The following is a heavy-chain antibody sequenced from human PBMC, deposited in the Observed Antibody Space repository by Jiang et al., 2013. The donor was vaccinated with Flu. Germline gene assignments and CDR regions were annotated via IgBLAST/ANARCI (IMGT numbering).Heavy chain of an antibody. Sequence: SQTLSLTCDISGDFVAVNGVAWNWIRQSPSRGLEWLGRTYYTSKWYNDYAVSVKSRITINPDTSKNQFSLQLNSVTPEDTAVYYCARDQWLVREGYYYYGMDVWGQGTTVTVSS. V-gene: IGHV6-1*01. CDR2: TYYTSKWYN. CDR1: GDFVAVNGVA. CDR3: ARDQWLVREGYYYYGMDV. D-gene: IGHD6-19*01. J-gene: IGHJ6*02.